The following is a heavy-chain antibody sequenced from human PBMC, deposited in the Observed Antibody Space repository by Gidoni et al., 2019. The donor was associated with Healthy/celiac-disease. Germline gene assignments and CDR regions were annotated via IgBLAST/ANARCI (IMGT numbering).Heavy chain of an antibody. CDR3: ARTHDYDFWSGGMAWFDP. D-gene: IGHD3-3*01. CDR2: IYYSGST. J-gene: IGHJ5*02. Sequence: QLQLQESGPGLVKPSETLSLTCTVSGGSLRRSSYHWGWIRQPPGKGLEWVGSIYYSGSTYYNPSLKSRVTISVDTSKNQFSLKLSSVTAADTAVYYCARTHDYDFWSGGMAWFDPWGQGTLVTVSS. CDR1: GGSLRRSSYH. V-gene: IGHV4-39*01.